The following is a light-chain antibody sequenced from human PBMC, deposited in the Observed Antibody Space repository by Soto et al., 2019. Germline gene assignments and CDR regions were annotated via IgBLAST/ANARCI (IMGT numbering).Light chain of an antibody. CDR2: GNS. CDR1: SSNIGAGYD. J-gene: IGLJ3*02. Sequence: QPVLTQPPSVSGAPGQRVTISCTGTSSNIGAGYDVHWYQQLPGTAPKLLISGNSNRPSGVPDRFSGSKSGTSASLAITGLQAEDEADYYCQSYDSSQSGWVFGGGTKRTVL. V-gene: IGLV1-40*01. CDR3: QSYDSSQSGWV.